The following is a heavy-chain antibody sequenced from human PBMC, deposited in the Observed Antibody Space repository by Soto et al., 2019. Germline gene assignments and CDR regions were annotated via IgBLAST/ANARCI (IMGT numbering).Heavy chain of an antibody. D-gene: IGHD1-1*01. J-gene: IGHJ4*02. CDR2: INRNGRA. Sequence: QVQLQQWGAGLLKPSETLSLTCAVYGESFSGQYWSWIRQPPGEGLEWIGEINRNGRANYNPSLTSRVALPVATSKNQFSLKMTSMTAADTAVYYCVTAAIKGHQAEGQPPTSQTLDYWGQGILVTVSS. V-gene: IGHV4-34*01. CDR1: GESFSGQY. CDR3: VTAAIKGHQAEGQPPTSQTLDY.